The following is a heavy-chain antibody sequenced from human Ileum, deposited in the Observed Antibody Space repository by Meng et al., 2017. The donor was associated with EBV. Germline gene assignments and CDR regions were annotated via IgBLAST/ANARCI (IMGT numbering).Heavy chain of an antibody. J-gene: IGHJ4*02. D-gene: IGHD1-7*01. CDR2: VYHRGDT. CDR1: GDSISSDIW. CDR3: GRDQGRELINH. Sequence: VQPQESGPGLVKSSGTLSLTCTVSGDSISSDIWWSWVRQPPGKGLEWIGEVYHRGDTNYNPSLKSRVDISVDKSKNQFYLSLFSVTAADTAVYYCGRDQGRELINHWGQGTLVTVSS. V-gene: IGHV4-4*02.